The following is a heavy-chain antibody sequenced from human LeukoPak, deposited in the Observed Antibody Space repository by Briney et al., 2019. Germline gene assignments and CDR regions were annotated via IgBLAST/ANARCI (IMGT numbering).Heavy chain of an antibody. Sequence: GGSLRLSCAASGFMFSSYAMSWVRQAPGKRLEWVSGISGSGGSTNYADSVKGRFPISRDNPKNTLYVQMSSLRVEDTAVYYCAKDRYYYDSSGYFYYFDYWGQGTLVTVSS. V-gene: IGHV3-23*01. J-gene: IGHJ4*02. CDR2: ISGSGGST. D-gene: IGHD3-22*01. CDR1: GFMFSSYA. CDR3: AKDRYYYDSSGYFYYFDY.